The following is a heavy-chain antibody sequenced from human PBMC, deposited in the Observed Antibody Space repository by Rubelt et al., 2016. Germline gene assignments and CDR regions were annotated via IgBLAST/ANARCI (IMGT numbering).Heavy chain of an antibody. CDR3: ARDNMVRGQDP. Sequence: QVQLQQWGAGLLKPSETLSLTCAVYGASFSGYYWSWIRQPPGKGLEWIGEINHSGSTNYNPSLKSRVTISVDTSKNQFSLKLSSVTAADTAVYYCARDNMVRGQDPWGQGTLVTVSS. J-gene: IGHJ5*02. V-gene: IGHV4-34*01. CDR1: GASFSGYY. D-gene: IGHD3-10*01. CDR2: INHSGST.